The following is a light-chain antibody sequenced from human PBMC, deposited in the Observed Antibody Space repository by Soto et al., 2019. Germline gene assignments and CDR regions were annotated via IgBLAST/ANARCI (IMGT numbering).Light chain of an antibody. CDR2: DAS. CDR3: QQYESYSPWT. Sequence: DIQMTRSPSTLSASVGDRVTITCRASQSISTWLAWYQQKPGKAPKLLIYDASSLESGVPSRYSGSGSGTEFTLTISNLQPDDFATYYCQQYESYSPWTFGQGTKVDIK. V-gene: IGKV1-5*01. CDR1: QSISTW. J-gene: IGKJ1*01.